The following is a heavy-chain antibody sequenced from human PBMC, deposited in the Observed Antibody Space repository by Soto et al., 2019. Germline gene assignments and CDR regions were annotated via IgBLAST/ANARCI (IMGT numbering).Heavy chain of an antibody. Sequence: GGSLRLSCAASGFTFSSYAMSWVRQAPGKGLEWVPAISGSGGSTYYADSVKGRFTISRDNSKNTLYLQMNSLRAEDTAVYYCAGVYCSSTSCYAGISLHYYYGMDVWGQGTTVTVSS. J-gene: IGHJ6*02. CDR3: AGVYCSSTSCYAGISLHYYYGMDV. CDR2: ISGSGGST. V-gene: IGHV3-23*01. D-gene: IGHD2-2*01. CDR1: GFTFSSYA.